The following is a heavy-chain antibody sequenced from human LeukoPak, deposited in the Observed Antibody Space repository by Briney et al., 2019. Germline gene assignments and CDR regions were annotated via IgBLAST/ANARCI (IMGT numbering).Heavy chain of an antibody. CDR1: GSTISSYD. D-gene: IGHD5/OR15-5a*01. V-gene: IGHV3-21*01. Sequence: GGSLRLSCAASGSTISSYDMNWVRQAPGKGLEWVSSISGSSTYIYYADSVKGRFTISRDNAKNSLFLQMSSLRAEDTAIYYCARDPPSTMINWFDPWGQGTLVTVSS. J-gene: IGHJ5*02. CDR2: ISGSSTYI. CDR3: ARDPPSTMINWFDP.